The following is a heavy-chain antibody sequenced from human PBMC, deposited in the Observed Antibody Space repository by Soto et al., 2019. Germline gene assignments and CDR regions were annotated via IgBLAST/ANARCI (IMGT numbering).Heavy chain of an antibody. CDR3: ATVALQYSSSSPSVFYYYYYGMDV. Sequence: AASVKVSCKVSGYTLTELSMHWVRQAPGKGLEWMGGFDPEDGETIYAQKFQGRVTMTEDTSTDTAYMELSSLRSEDTAVYYCATVALQYSSSSPSVFYYYYYGMDVWDQGTTVTVSS. D-gene: IGHD6-6*01. CDR1: GYTLTELS. J-gene: IGHJ6*02. V-gene: IGHV1-24*01. CDR2: FDPEDGET.